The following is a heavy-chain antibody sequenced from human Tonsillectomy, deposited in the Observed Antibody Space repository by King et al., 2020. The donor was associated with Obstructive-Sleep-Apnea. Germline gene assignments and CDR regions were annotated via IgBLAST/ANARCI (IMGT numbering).Heavy chain of an antibody. Sequence: VQLVESGGGVVQPGRSLRLSCAASGFTFSSYGMHWVRQAPGKGLEWVAVISYDGNNKYYSDSVKGRFTISRDNSKNTVYLQMNSLRAEDSAVYYCAKDLHVALAGGTWAGAYWGQGILVTVSS. CDR2: ISYDGNNK. J-gene: IGHJ4*02. V-gene: IGHV3-30*18. D-gene: IGHD6-19*01. CDR1: GFTFSSYG. CDR3: AKDLHVALAGGTWAGAY.